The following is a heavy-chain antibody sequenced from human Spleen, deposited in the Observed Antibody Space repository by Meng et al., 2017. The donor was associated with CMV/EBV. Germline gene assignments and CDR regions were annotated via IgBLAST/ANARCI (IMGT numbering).Heavy chain of an antibody. CDR1: EYPFTYHY. Sequence: SEYPFTYHYIHWVRQAPGQGLEWMGVINPDSGATTYAQTFQGRVAMTRDTSISTAYMELTRLRSDDTAVYYCARETGDNPANYFDSWGQGTLVTVSS. CDR2: INPDSGAT. J-gene: IGHJ4*02. CDR3: ARETGDNPANYFDS. D-gene: IGHD4-23*01. V-gene: IGHV1-2*02.